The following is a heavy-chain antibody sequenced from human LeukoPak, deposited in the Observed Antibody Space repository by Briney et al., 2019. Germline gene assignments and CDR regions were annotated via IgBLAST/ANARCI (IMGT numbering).Heavy chain of an antibody. CDR2: IIPIFGTA. D-gene: IGHD4-11*01. V-gene: IGHV1-69*05. CDR1: GGTFSSYA. J-gene: IGHJ4*02. Sequence: EASVKVSCKASGGTFSSYAISWVRQAPGQGLEWMGRIIPIFGTANYAQKFQGRVTITTDESTSTAYMELSSLRSEDTAVYYCARDQLLAWATVTTLDYWGQGTLVTVSS. CDR3: ARDQLLAWATVTTLDY.